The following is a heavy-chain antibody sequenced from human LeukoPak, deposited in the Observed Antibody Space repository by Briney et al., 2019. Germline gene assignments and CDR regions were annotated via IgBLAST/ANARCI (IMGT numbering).Heavy chain of an antibody. D-gene: IGHD3-3*01. CDR2: ISGSGGST. Sequence: GGSLRLSCAASGFTFSSYAMSWVRQAPGKGLEWVSAISGSGGSTYYADSVKGRFTISRDNSKNTLYLQMNSLRAEDTAVYYCAKGSLLRFLEWLFSYWGQGTLVTVSS. V-gene: IGHV3-23*01. J-gene: IGHJ4*02. CDR3: AKGSLLRFLEWLFSY. CDR1: GFTFSSYA.